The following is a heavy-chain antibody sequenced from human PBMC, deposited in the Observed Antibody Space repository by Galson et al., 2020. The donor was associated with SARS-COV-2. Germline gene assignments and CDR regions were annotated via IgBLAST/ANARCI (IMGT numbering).Heavy chain of an antibody. V-gene: IGHV4-61*09. CDR2: IYHSGST. CDR3: ARDLHYYDNSGDFYVWFDP. J-gene: IGHJ5*02. D-gene: IGHD3-22*01. CDR1: GGSISRGGNY. Sequence: SETLSLTCSVSGGSISRGGNYWSWIRQPAGKGLEWIGHIYHSGSTNYNPSLNSRVTISVYTSKNQVSLKLTSVTAADTAVYYCARDLHYYDNSGDFYVWFDPWGPGTLVTVSS.